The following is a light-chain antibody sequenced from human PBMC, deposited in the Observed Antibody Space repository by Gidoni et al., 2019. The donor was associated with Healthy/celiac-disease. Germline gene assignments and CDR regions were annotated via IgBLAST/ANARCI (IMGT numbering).Light chain of an antibody. CDR2: GNS. CDR3: QSYDSSLSAPVV. J-gene: IGLJ2*01. Sequence: QSVLTPPPSVSGAPGQRVTISCTGSSSNIGAGYDVHWYQQLPGTAPKLLIYGNSNRPSGVPDRFSGSKSGTSASLAITGLQAEDEADYYCQSYDSSLSAPVVFGGGTKLTVL. V-gene: IGLV1-40*01. CDR1: SSNIGAGYD.